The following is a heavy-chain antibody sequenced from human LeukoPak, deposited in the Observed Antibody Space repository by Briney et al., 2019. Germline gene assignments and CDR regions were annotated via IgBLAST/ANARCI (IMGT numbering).Heavy chain of an antibody. Sequence: VASVKVSCKASGYTFTSYGISWVRQAPGRGLEWMGWINPNSGGTNQGRVTMTRDTSISTAYMELSRLTSDDTAVYYCARALSIAAPGTDFDYWGQGTLVTVSS. CDR3: ARALSIAAPGTDFDY. CDR1: GYTFTSYG. J-gene: IGHJ4*02. V-gene: IGHV1-2*02. CDR2: INPNSGGT. D-gene: IGHD6-13*01.